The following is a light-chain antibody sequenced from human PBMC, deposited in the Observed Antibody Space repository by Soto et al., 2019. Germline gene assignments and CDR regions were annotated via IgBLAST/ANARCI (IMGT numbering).Light chain of an antibody. CDR2: INYDGTH. Sequence: QLVLTQSPSASASLGASVKLTCTLSSGYSTYAIAWHQQQSEKGPRFLMKINYDGTHSKGDGFFDRFSGSSSGAERHLTISSLQSEDEADYYCQSLSTGIQVFGGGTKLTVL. CDR1: SGYSTYA. J-gene: IGLJ3*02. CDR3: QSLSTGIQV. V-gene: IGLV4-69*01.